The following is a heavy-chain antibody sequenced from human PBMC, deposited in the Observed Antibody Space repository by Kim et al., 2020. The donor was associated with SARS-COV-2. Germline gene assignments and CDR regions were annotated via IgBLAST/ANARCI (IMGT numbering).Heavy chain of an antibody. V-gene: IGHV3-7*03. D-gene: IGHD3-10*01. CDR2: IKQDGSEK. J-gene: IGHJ4*02. CDR1: GFTFSSYW. CDR3: ARTGVVRGVPGLPFDY. Sequence: WGSLRLSCAASGFTFSSYWMSWVRQAPGKGLEWVANIKQDGSEKYYVDSVKGRFTISRDNAKNSLYLQMNSLRAEDTAVYYCARTGVVRGVPGLPFDYWGQGTLVTVSS.